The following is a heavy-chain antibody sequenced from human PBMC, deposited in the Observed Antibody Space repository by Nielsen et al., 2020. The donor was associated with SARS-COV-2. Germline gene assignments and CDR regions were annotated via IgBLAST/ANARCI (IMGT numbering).Heavy chain of an antibody. CDR2: IWYDGSNT. Sequence: GASLPISCAASGFTFSSYGMHWVRPPPGKGLERVAVIWYDGSNTYYADSVKGRFTISRDDSKNTLYLQMNSLKTEDTAVYYCTGGPPTVNSGYDYVRYYYYYMDVWGKGTTVTVSS. D-gene: IGHD5-12*01. CDR1: GFTFSSYG. CDR3: TGGPPTVNSGYDYVRYYYYYMDV. J-gene: IGHJ6*03. V-gene: IGHV3-33*01.